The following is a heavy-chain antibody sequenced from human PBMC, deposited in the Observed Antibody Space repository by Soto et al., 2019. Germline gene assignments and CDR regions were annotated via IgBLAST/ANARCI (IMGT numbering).Heavy chain of an antibody. CDR3: ATDRYCSGGSCSMFYYYGMDV. CDR2: FDPEDGET. J-gene: IGHJ6*02. Sequence: ASXKVSCKVSGYTLTELSMHWVRQAPVKGLELVGGFDPEDGETIYAQKFQGRVTMTEDTSTDTAYMELSSLRSEDTAVYYCATDRYCSGGSCSMFYYYGMDVWGQGTTVTVSS. CDR1: GYTLTELS. D-gene: IGHD2-15*01. V-gene: IGHV1-24*01.